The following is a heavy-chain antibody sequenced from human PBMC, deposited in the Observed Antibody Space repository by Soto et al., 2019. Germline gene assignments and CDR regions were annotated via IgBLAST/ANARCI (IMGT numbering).Heavy chain of an antibody. CDR1: GFIFSNSA. CDR3: TIVRVADSALDH. CDR2: MSYDGSDT. J-gene: IGHJ4*02. D-gene: IGHD3-10*02. Sequence: HPGRSLRLSCVGSGFIFSNSAMHWVRQTPGKGLEWVAFMSYDGSDTFYADSVKCRFTISRDNSKNTLFLHMSNLRAEDTAMYYCTIVRVADSALDHWGQGTLVTVSS. V-gene: IGHV3-30*15.